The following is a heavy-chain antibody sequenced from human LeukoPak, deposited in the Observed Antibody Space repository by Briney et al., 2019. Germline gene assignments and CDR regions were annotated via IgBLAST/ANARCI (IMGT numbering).Heavy chain of an antibody. CDR1: GGSISSYY. CDR2: VYYSGRT. V-gene: IGHV4-59*01. D-gene: IGHD1-26*01. Sequence: SETLSLTCTVSGGSISSYYWSWIRQPPGKGLEWIGYVYYSGRTNYNPSLKSRVTISVDTSKNQFSWKLSSVTAADKAVYYCARTFSESYYYYGIDVWGQGTTVTVSS. J-gene: IGHJ6*02. CDR3: ARTFSESYYYYGIDV.